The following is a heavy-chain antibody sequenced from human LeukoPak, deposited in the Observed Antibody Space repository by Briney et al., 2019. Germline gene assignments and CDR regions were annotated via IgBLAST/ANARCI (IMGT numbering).Heavy chain of an antibody. J-gene: IGHJ6*03. V-gene: IGHV4-4*07. Sequence: PSETLSLTCTASGCSFSSYYWSWIRQPAGKGLEWIGRIYTSGSTNYNPSLKSRVTMSVDTSKNQLSLKMSSVTAADTAVYYCARAGNPYTGYSSSWYYYYYMDVWGKGTTVTGSS. D-gene: IGHD6-13*01. CDR2: IYTSGST. CDR3: ARAGNPYTGYSSSWYYYYYMDV. CDR1: GCSFSSYY.